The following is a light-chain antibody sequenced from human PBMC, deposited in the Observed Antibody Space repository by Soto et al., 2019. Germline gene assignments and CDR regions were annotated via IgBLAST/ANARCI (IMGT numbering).Light chain of an antibody. CDR3: CSFSGRSRYV. CDR1: NNDVGGYAY. Sequence: QSVLTQPRSVSGSPGQSVTISCTGTNNDVGGYAYVSWFQQHPGKAPKLIIYDVTKRPSGVPDRFSGSKSGDTASLTISGLQAEDEADYYCCSFSGRSRYVFGAGTKLTVL. V-gene: IGLV2-11*01. CDR2: DVT. J-gene: IGLJ1*01.